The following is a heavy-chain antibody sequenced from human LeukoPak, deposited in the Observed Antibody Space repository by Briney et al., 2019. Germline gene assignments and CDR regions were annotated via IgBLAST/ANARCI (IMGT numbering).Heavy chain of an antibody. CDR2: LYYSGST. CDR1: GGSISSGSYY. CDR3: ARGPPVWNPFDY. V-gene: IGHV4-39*07. Sequence: PSETLSLTCTVSGGSISSGSYYWGWIRQPPGEGLEWIGSLYYSGSTYYNPSLKSRVTISVDTAKNQVSLKVSSVTAADTAVYYCARGPPVWNPFDYWGQGTLVTVSS. D-gene: IGHD1-1*01. J-gene: IGHJ4*02.